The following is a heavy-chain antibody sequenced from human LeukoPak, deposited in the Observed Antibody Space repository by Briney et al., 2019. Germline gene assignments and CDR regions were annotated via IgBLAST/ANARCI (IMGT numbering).Heavy chain of an antibody. D-gene: IGHD2-2*01. CDR3: ATDISCSSTSCYRGWFDP. J-gene: IGHJ5*02. CDR2: FDPEDGET. CDR1: GYTLTELS. V-gene: IGHV1-24*01. Sequence: ASVKVSCKVSGYTLTELSVHWVRQAPGKGLEWMGGFDPEDGETIYAQKFQGRVTMTEDTSTDTAYMELSSLRSEDTAVYYCATDISCSSTSCYRGWFDPWGQGTLVTVSS.